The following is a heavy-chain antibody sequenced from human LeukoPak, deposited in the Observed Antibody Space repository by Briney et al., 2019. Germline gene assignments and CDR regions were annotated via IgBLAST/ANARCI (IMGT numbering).Heavy chain of an antibody. CDR3: ATSIAVAGTVDY. J-gene: IGHJ4*02. Sequence: TGGSLRPSXAASGFTFSSYWMGWVRQAPGKGLEWEANIKQDGSEKYYVDSVKGRFTISRDNAKNSLYLQMNSLRAEDTAVYYCATSIAVAGTVDYWGQGTLVTVSS. CDR1: GFTFSSYW. CDR2: IKQDGSEK. D-gene: IGHD6-19*01. V-gene: IGHV3-7*01.